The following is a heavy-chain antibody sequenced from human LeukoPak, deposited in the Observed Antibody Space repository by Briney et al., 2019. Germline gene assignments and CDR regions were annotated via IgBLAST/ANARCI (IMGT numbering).Heavy chain of an antibody. CDR2: ISYDGSNK. V-gene: IGHV3-30*18. J-gene: IGHJ4*02. CDR3: AKGGSQFDY. D-gene: IGHD1-26*01. CDR1: GFTFSSYG. Sequence: GVSLRLSCAASGFTFSSYGMHWVRQDPGKGLEWVAVISYDGSNKYYADSVKGRFTISRDNSKNTLYLQMNSLRAEDTAVYYCAKGGSQFDYWGQGTLVTVSS.